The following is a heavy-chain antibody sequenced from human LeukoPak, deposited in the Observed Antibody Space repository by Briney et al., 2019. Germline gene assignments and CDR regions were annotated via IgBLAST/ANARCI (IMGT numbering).Heavy chain of an antibody. Sequence: ASVKVSCKASGYTFTGYYMHWVRQAPGQGLEWMGWINPNSGGTNYAQKFQGRVTMTTDTSTSTAYMELRSLRSDDTAVYYCARDGNRYSYGLIDYWGQGTLVTVSS. D-gene: IGHD5-18*01. V-gene: IGHV1-2*02. CDR1: GYTFTGYY. CDR2: INPNSGGT. CDR3: ARDGNRYSYGLIDY. J-gene: IGHJ4*02.